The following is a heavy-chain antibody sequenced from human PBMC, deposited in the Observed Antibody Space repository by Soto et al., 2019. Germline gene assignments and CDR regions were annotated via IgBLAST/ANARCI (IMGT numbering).Heavy chain of an antibody. Sequence: QVQLQESGPGLMKPSETLSLTCTVSGASITGSSYWSWIRQPAGKGLEWIGRFSLSGTTNYNPSLRSRVTMSADVSKNPVSLRLTSVTAADTALYYCARGMTPPGAPAWYYFDSWGQGTLVTVSS. J-gene: IGHJ4*02. CDR1: GASITGSSY. V-gene: IGHV4-4*07. D-gene: IGHD2-8*02. CDR2: FSLSGTT. CDR3: ARGMTPPGAPAWYYFDS.